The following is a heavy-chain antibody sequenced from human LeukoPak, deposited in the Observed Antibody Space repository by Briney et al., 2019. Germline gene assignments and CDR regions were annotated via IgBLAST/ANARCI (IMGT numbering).Heavy chain of an antibody. Sequence: ASVKVSCKASGYTFTSYYMHWVRQAPGQGLEWMGIINPSGGSTSYAQKFQGRVTMTRDTSTSTVYMELSSLRSEDTAVYYCARGDGRLRGYQVFQHWGQDTLVTVSS. V-gene: IGHV1-46*01. CDR1: GYTFTSYY. J-gene: IGHJ1*01. CDR2: INPSGGST. CDR3: ARGDGRLRGYQVFQH. D-gene: IGHD3-3*01.